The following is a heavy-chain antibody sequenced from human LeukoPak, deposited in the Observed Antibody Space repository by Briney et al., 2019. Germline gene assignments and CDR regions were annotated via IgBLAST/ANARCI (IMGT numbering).Heavy chain of an antibody. J-gene: IGHJ4*02. CDR3: ARDHYGDYDFAH. CDR2: INPNSDGT. D-gene: IGHD4-17*01. CDR1: GYTFTGYY. V-gene: IGHV1-2*06. Sequence: ASVKVSCKASGYTFTGYYMHWVRQAPGQGLEWMGRINPNSDGTNYAQKFQGRVTMTRDTSISTAYMELSRLRSDDTAVYYCARDHYGDYDFAHWGQGTLVTVSS.